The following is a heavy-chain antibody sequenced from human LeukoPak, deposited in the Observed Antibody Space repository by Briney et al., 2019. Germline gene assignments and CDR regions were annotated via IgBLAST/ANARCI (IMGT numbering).Heavy chain of an antibody. CDR1: GGSISSGGYY. V-gene: IGHV4-61*08. D-gene: IGHD1-26*01. Sequence: SETLSLTCTVSGGSISSGGYYWSWIRQHPGKGLEWIGYIYYSGSTNYNPSLKSRVTISVDTSKNQFSLKLSSVTAADTAVYYCASSFGSSNKASFDPWGQGTLVTVSS. J-gene: IGHJ5*02. CDR3: ASSFGSSNKASFDP. CDR2: IYYSGST.